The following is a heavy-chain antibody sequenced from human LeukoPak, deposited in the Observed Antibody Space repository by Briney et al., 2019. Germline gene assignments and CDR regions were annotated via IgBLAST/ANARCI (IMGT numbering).Heavy chain of an antibody. CDR2: ISWNSGSI. V-gene: IGHV3-9*01. D-gene: IGHD6-19*01. J-gene: IGHJ4*02. CDR3: AKQLSAVAGIGFDY. CDR1: GFTFDDYA. Sequence: PGRSLRLSCAASGFTFDDYAMHWARQAPGKGLEWVSGISWNSGSIGYADSVKGRFTISRDNAKNSLYLQMNSLRAEGTALYYCAKQLSAVAGIGFDYWGQGTLVTVSS.